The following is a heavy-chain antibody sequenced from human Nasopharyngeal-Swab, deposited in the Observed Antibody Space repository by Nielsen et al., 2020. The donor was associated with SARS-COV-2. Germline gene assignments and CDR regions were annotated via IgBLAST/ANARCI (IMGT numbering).Heavy chain of an antibody. J-gene: IGHJ4*02. CDR1: GGSFSGYY. CDR3: AGYSSGWTFDY. Sequence: SETLSLTCAVYGGSFSGYYWSWIRQPPGKGLEWIGEINHSGSTNYNPSLKSRVTISVDTSKNQFSLILSSVTAADTAVYYCAGYSSGWTFDYWGQGTLVTVSS. D-gene: IGHD6-19*01. CDR2: INHSGST. V-gene: IGHV4-34*01.